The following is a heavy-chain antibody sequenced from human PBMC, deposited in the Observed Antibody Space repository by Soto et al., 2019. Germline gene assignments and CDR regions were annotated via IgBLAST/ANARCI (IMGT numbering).Heavy chain of an antibody. CDR2: IEAGNGNT. Sequence: QVQLVQSGAEEKKPGASVKVSCKASGYTFSNYHMHWVRQAPGQRLEWMGWIEAGNGNTEYSQKFQDRVTITRDTSATTTYMELSSLRSEGTAVYYCARDPKPYSDALDIWGPGTEVNVSS. V-gene: IGHV1-3*05. D-gene: IGHD2-21*01. J-gene: IGHJ3*02. CDR1: GYTFSNYH. CDR3: ARDPKPYSDALDI.